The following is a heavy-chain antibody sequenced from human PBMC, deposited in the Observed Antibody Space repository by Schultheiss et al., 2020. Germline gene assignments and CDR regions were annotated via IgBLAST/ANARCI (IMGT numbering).Heavy chain of an antibody. V-gene: IGHV4-4*02. CDR2: IYHSGST. Sequence: SETLSLTCAVSGGSISSSNWWSWVRQPPGKGLEWIGEIYHSGSTNYNPSLKSRVTISVDTSKNQFSLKLSSVTAADTAVYYCARGGEQLVNYWGQGTLVTVSS. CDR1: GGSISSSNW. D-gene: IGHD6-6*01. J-gene: IGHJ4*02. CDR3: ARGGEQLVNY.